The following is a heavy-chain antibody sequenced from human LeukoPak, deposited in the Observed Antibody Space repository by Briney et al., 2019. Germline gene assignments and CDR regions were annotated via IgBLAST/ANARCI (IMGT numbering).Heavy chain of an antibody. CDR1: GYTFTGYY. Sequence: ASVKVSCRASGYTFTGYYLHWVRQAPGQGLEWRGWINPNSGATNYAQNFQGRVTMTRDTSISTAYMELSRLRSDDTAFYYCARTGTPTADWFDPWGQGTLVTVSS. D-gene: IGHD1-1*01. V-gene: IGHV1-2*02. CDR2: INPNSGAT. J-gene: IGHJ5*02. CDR3: ARTGTPTADWFDP.